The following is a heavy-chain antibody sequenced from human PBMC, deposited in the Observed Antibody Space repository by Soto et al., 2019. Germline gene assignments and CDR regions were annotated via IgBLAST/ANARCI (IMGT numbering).Heavy chain of an antibody. CDR1: GYTFTSYA. V-gene: IGHV1-3*01. J-gene: IGHJ3*02. D-gene: IGHD6-19*01. CDR3: ARDHWRAVAGDDAFDI. Sequence: GASVKVSCKASGYTFTSYAMHWVRQAPGQRLAWMGWINAGNGNTKYSQKFQGRVTITRDTSASTAYMELSSLRSEDTAVYYCARDHWRAVAGDDAFDIWGQGTMVTVSS. CDR2: INAGNGNT.